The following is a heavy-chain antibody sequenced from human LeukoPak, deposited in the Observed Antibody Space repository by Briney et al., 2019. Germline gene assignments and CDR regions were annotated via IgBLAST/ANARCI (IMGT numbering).Heavy chain of an antibody. CDR3: ARGFPYSSGWYSPGNSDGMDV. CDR2: IIPILGIA. V-gene: IGHV1-69*04. CDR1: GGTFSSYA. Sequence: ASVKVSCKASGGTFSSYAISWVRQAPGQGLEWMGRIIPILGIANYAQKFQGRVTITADKSTSTAYMELSSLRSEDTAVYYCARGFPYSSGWYSPGNSDGMDVWGQGTTVTVSS. J-gene: IGHJ6*02. D-gene: IGHD6-19*01.